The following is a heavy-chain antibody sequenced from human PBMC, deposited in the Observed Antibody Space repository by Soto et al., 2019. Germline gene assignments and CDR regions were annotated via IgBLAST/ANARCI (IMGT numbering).Heavy chain of an antibody. Sequence: QVQLVQSGAEVKKPGSSVKVSCKASGGTFSSYAISWGRQAPGQGLEWMGGIIPIFGTANYAQKFQGRVTITADESTSTAYMELSSLRSEDTAVYYCARLGTPYYSSSWGNWFDPWGQGTLVTVSS. CDR2: IIPIFGTA. CDR1: GGTFSSYA. J-gene: IGHJ5*02. V-gene: IGHV1-69*01. CDR3: ARLGTPYYSSSWGNWFDP. D-gene: IGHD6-13*01.